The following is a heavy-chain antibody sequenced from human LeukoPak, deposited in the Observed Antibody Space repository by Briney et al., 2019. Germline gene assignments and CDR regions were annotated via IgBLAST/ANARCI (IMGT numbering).Heavy chain of an antibody. Sequence: GGSLRLSCAPSGFTFSSYAMHWVRQAPGKGLEWVAVISYDGSNKYYADSVKGRFTISRDNSKNTLCLQMNSMRAEDTAVYYCAARMDVWGKGTTVTISS. CDR2: ISYDGSNK. CDR1: GFTFSSYA. CDR3: AARMDV. J-gene: IGHJ6*03. V-gene: IGHV3-30*04.